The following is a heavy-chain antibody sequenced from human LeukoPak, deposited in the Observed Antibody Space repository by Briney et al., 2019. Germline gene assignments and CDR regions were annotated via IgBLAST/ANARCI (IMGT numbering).Heavy chain of an antibody. J-gene: IGHJ4*02. Sequence: GGSLRLSCAASGFTFSSYGMSWVRQAPGKGLVWVSRINSDGSSTSYADSVKGRFTISGDNAKNTLYLQMNSLRAEDTAVYYCARVTGGYNLVDYWGQGTLVTVST. D-gene: IGHD5-24*01. CDR1: GFTFSSYG. CDR3: ARVTGGYNLVDY. V-gene: IGHV3-74*01. CDR2: INSDGSST.